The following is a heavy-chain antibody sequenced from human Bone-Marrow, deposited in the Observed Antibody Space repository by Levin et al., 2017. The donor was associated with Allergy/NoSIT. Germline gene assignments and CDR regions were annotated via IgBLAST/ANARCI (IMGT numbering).Heavy chain of an antibody. D-gene: IGHD7-27*01. CDR3: ATFTGVTPPYYYDYMDV. CDR1: GGSISSSNW. CDR2: IYHSGST. Sequence: PSETLSLTCAVSGGSISSSNWWSWVRQPPGKGLEWIGEIYHSGSTNYNPSLKSRVTISVDKSKNQFSLKLSSVTAADTAVYYCATFTGVTPPYYYDYMDVWGKGTTVTVSS. J-gene: IGHJ6*03. V-gene: IGHV4-4*02.